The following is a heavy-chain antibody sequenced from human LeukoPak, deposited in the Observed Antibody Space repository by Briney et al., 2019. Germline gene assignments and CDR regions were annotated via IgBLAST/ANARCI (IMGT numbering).Heavy chain of an antibody. CDR1: GFTFSRYA. CDR2: ISSDTPNK. Sequence: GGSLRLSCAPSGFTFSRYAMNWIRQAPGKGLEWVSFISSDTPNKNYADSVKGQFTISRDNAKNSVYLQLNSLRAEDTAMYYCARDLGGPDYWGQGTLVTVSS. V-gene: IGHV3-21*01. CDR3: ARDLGGPDY. D-gene: IGHD3-16*01. J-gene: IGHJ4*02.